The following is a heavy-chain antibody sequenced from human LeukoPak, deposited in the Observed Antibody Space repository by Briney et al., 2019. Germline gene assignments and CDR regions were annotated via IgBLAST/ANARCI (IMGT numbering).Heavy chain of an antibody. CDR2: ISAYNGNT. J-gene: IGHJ6*03. V-gene: IGHV1-18*01. CDR1: GYTLTIYG. D-gene: IGHD2-2*01. CDR3: ARAYSANTVVVPAAMSYYYYYYMDV. Sequence: ASVKVSSKASGYTLTIYGISWVRQATGQGLEWMGWISAYNGNTNYAQKLQGRVTMTTDTSTSTAYMELRSLRSDDTAVYYCARAYSANTVVVPAAMSYYYYYYMDVWGKGTTVTVSS.